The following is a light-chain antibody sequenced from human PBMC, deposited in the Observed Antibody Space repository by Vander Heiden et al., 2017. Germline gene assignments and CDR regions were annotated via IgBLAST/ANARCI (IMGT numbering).Light chain of an antibody. CDR3: VLYMGSGISV. CDR1: SGSVSTNYY. Sequence: QTVVTQEPSFPVSPGGTVTLTCGLSSGSVSTNYYPSWYQQTPGQSPRTLIYSTNTRSSGVPDRFSGSILGNTAALTITGAQADDESDYYCVLYMGSGISVFGGGTKLTVL. J-gene: IGLJ2*01. CDR2: STN. V-gene: IGLV8-61*01.